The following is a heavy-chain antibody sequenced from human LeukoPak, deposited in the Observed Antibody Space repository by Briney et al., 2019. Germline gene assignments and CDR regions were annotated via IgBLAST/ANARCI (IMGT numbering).Heavy chain of an antibody. V-gene: IGHV4-39*07. D-gene: IGHD1-26*01. CDR2: ILYTGTT. Sequence: SETLSLTCTVSGGSIRSSSYNWGWIHQPPGKGLECIGSILYTGTTYYNPSLKSRVTISVDTSKNQFSLKLSSVTAADTAVYYCARIGGSFYFYYYMDVWGKGTTVTVSS. J-gene: IGHJ6*03. CDR3: ARIGGSFYFYYYMDV. CDR1: GGSIRSSSYN.